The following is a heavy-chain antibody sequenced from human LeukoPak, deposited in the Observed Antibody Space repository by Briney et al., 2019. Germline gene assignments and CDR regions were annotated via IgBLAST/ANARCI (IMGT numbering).Heavy chain of an antibody. V-gene: IGHV3-74*01. D-gene: IGHD4-11*01. CDR2: INADGSTT. Sequence: PGGSLRLSCAASGFTFGNSWVHRVRQAPGKGLVWVSLINADGSTTSYADSVKGRFTISRDNAKNSLSLQMSGLRVEDTAVYYCARGYSDWLRWGQGTQVTVSS. CDR1: GFTFGNSW. J-gene: IGHJ4*02. CDR3: ARGYSDWLR.